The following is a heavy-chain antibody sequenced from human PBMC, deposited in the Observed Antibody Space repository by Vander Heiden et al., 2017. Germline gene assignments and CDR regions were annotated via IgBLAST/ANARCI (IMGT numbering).Heavy chain of an antibody. Sequence: QGQLQQWGAGRLKPSETLSRTCAGYGGSFRGYYWRWMGQPPGKGLEWIGEINHSGSTNYNPSLKGRVTISVDTSKNQFSLKLSSVTAADTAVYYCARTLDSSGYFYYFDYWGQGTLVTVSS. D-gene: IGHD3-22*01. CDR3: ARTLDSSGYFYYFDY. V-gene: IGHV4-34*01. J-gene: IGHJ4*02. CDR1: GGSFRGYY. CDR2: INHSGST.